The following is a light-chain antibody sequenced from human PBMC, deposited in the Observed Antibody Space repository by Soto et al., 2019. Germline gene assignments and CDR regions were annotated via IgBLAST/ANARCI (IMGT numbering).Light chain of an antibody. CDR3: SSYIVRTKLV. CDR1: SGDIGAYDY. V-gene: IGLV2-14*03. J-gene: IGLJ2*01. Sequence: QSALTQPASVSGSPGQSITISCTGTSGDIGAYDYVSWYQQHPDTAPRLIIFEVTNRPSGVSDRFSGAKSGNTASLTISGLQVEDEAHYYCSSYIVRTKLVFGGGTKLTVL. CDR2: EVT.